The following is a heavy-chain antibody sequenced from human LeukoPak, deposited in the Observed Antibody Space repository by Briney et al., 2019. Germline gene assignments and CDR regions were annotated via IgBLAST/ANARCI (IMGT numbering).Heavy chain of an antibody. D-gene: IGHD6-13*01. CDR3: AKDISPYSSSWHSNWFDP. CDR1: GFTFSSYA. Sequence: PGGSLRLSCAASGFTFSSYAMSWVRQAPGKGLEWVSGISWNSGSIGYADSVKGRFTISRDNAKNSLYLQMNSLRAEDTALYYCAKDISPYSSSWHSNWFDPWGQGTLVTVSS. CDR2: ISWNSGSI. J-gene: IGHJ5*02. V-gene: IGHV3-9*01.